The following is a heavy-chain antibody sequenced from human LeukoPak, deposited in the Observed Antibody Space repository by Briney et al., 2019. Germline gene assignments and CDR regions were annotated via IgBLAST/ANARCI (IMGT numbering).Heavy chain of an antibody. D-gene: IGHD5-24*01. J-gene: IGHJ4*02. CDR2: IYHSGST. CDR1: GGSISSGGYS. CDR3: ARPRDGYNSPIDY. Sequence: SQTLSLTCAVSGGSISSGGYSWSWIRQPPGKGLEWIGYIYHSGSTYYNPSLKSRVTISVDRSKNQFSLKLSSVTAADTAVYYCARPRDGYNSPIDYWGQGTLVTVSS. V-gene: IGHV4-30-2*01.